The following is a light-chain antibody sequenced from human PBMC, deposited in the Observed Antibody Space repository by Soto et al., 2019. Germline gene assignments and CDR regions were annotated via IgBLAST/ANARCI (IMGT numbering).Light chain of an antibody. J-gene: IGKJ1*01. CDR3: QQSYSTLWT. CDR1: QSISSY. V-gene: IGKV1-39*01. CDR2: AAS. Sequence: DIQMTQSPSSLSASVGDRVTITCRASQSISSYLNWYQQKPGKAPKLLIYAASSLQSGVPSRFSGSGSGTDFTLTIRSLQPEDVATYYCQQSYSTLWTFGQGTQVEIK.